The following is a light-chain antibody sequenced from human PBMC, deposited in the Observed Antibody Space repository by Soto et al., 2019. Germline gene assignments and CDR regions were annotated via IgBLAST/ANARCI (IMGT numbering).Light chain of an antibody. V-gene: IGKV1-39*01. J-gene: IGKJ2*01. Sequence: DIQMTQSPSSLSASVGDRVTITCRASQSISRYLHWYQQKPGKAPKLLIYAASSLQSGVPSRFSVSGSEPEFTLTISSLQAEDVATYYCQQRFSTPYTFGQGTQLEIK. CDR1: QSISRY. CDR2: AAS. CDR3: QQRFSTPYT.